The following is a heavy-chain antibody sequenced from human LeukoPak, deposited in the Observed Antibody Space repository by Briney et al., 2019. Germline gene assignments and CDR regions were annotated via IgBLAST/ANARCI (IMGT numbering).Heavy chain of an antibody. J-gene: IGHJ5*02. V-gene: IGHV1-46*01. CDR3: ARGGSSSSPWFDP. CDR2: INPSGGST. Sequence: ASVTVSCTASGGTFITYTINWVRQAPGQGLEWMGIINPSGGSTSYAQKFQGRVTMTRDMSTSTVYMELSSLRSEDTAVYYCARGGSSSSPWFDPWGQGTLVTVSS. D-gene: IGHD6-6*01. CDR1: GGTFITYT.